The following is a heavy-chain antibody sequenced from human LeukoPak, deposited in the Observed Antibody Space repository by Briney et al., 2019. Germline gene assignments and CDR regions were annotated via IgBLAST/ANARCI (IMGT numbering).Heavy chain of an antibody. CDR3: AREGAYGSGSFGF. D-gene: IGHD3-10*01. Sequence: SETLSLTCAVSGGSINSGGYSWSWIRQPRGRGLEWIGYIYHSGSTYYNPSLKSRVTISVDRSKNQFSLKLSSVTAADTAVHYCAREGAYGSGSFGFWGQGTLVTVSS. CDR2: IYHSGST. V-gene: IGHV4-30-2*01. CDR1: GGSINSGGYS. J-gene: IGHJ4*02.